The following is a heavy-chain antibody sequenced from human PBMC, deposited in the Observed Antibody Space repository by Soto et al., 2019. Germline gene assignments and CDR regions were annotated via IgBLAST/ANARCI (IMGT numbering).Heavy chain of an antibody. V-gene: IGHV3-33*01. CDR2: IWYDGSKK. CDR1: GLTFSNQA. J-gene: IGHJ4*02. D-gene: IGHD2-21*02. Sequence: QVQLVESGGGVVQPGRSLTLSCAASGLTFSNQAMHWVRQAPGKGLEWVAVIWYDGSKKYYADSKKGRFTISRDNSKNTVYLQMNSLRAEDTAVYYCSREAPSYHGDLAFDYCGQGTLVTVSS. CDR3: SREAPSYHGDLAFDY.